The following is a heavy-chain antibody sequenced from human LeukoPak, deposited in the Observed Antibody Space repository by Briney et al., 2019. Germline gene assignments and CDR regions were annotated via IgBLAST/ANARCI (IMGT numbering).Heavy chain of an antibody. CDR3: TTVTMVREIN. CDR2: IKSKGDGGTT. J-gene: IGHJ4*02. CDR1: GFTFSYAY. D-gene: IGHD3-10*01. V-gene: IGHV3-15*01. Sequence: KPGGSLRISCAAPGFTFSYAYMKWVRQAPGKGPEWVGRIKSKGDGGTTDYAAPVKGRFTISRDDSKNMLYLQMNSLTTEDTAVYYCTTVTMVREINWGQGTLVTVSS.